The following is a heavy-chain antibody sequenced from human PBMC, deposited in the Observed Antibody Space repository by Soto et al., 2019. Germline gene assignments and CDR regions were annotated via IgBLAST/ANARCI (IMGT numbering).Heavy chain of an antibody. Sequence: QVQLVQSGAEVKKPGSSVKVSCKASGGTFSSYAISWVRQAPGQGLEWMGGIIPIFSTPNYAQKFQGGVTITAVESTCTAYMERSSLRSEDTAVYYCARDNGKRDYYDSSLEAFDIWGQGTMVTVSS. D-gene: IGHD3-22*01. V-gene: IGHV1-69*01. CDR1: GGTFSSYA. CDR3: ARDNGKRDYYDSSLEAFDI. J-gene: IGHJ3*02. CDR2: IIPIFSTP.